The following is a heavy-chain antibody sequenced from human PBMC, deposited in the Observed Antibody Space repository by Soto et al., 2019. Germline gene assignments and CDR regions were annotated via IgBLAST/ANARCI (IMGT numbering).Heavy chain of an antibody. D-gene: IGHD3-10*01. J-gene: IGHJ6*02. V-gene: IGHV1-18*01. CDR3: ARVSGPITMVRGVNYYYGMDV. CDR1: GYTFTSYG. CDR2: ISAYNGNT. Sequence: ASVKVSCKASGYTFTSYGISWVRQAPGQGLEWMGWISAYNGNTNYAQKLQGRVTMTTDTSTSTAYMELRSLRSDDTAVYYCARVSGPITMVRGVNYYYGMDVWGQGTTVTVS.